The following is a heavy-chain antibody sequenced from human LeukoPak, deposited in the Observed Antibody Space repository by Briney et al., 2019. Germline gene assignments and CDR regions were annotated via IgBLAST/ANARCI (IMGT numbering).Heavy chain of an antibody. CDR3: AAGRSYGY. CDR2: FDPKDWEP. J-gene: IGHJ4*02. V-gene: IGHV1-24*01. Sequence: ASVKVSCKVSGYTLTELSLYSVRLAPGKGLEWMGSFDPKDWEPLYAQKFQGRLTMTEDTSTDKAYMERSSRRSEDTAVYGCAAGRSYGYLGQGTLVSVSS. D-gene: IGHD3-10*01. CDR1: GYTLTELS.